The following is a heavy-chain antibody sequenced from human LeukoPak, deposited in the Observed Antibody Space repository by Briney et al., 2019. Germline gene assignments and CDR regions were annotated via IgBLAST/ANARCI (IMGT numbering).Heavy chain of an antibody. CDR3: ARDPSDYYGSGRRRTDNWFDP. D-gene: IGHD3-10*01. J-gene: IGHJ5*02. V-gene: IGHV3-33*01. Sequence: GGSLRLSCAASGFTFSSYGMHWVRQAPGKGLEWVAVIWYDGSNKYYADSVKGRFTISRDNSKNTLYLQMNSLRAEDTAVYYCARDPSDYYGSGRRRTDNWFDPWSQGTLVTVSS. CDR1: GFTFSSYG. CDR2: IWYDGSNK.